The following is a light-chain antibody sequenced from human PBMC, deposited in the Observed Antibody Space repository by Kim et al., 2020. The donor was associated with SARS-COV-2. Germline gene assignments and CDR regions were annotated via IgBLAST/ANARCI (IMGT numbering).Light chain of an antibody. CDR2: QDN. CDR3: QAWDSSTLV. Sequence: SYELTQPPSVSVSPGQTATITCSGDKLGDRYASWYQQKPGQSPVLVIYQDNKRPSGIPERFSGSNSGNTATLTISGTQAMDEADYYCQAWDSSTLVFGTGTKVTDL. V-gene: IGLV3-1*01. CDR1: KLGDRY. J-gene: IGLJ1*01.